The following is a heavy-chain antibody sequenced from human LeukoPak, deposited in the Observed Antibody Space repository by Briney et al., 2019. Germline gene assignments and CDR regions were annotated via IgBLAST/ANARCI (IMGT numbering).Heavy chain of an antibody. CDR3: AKEGNTAMAFDY. D-gene: IGHD5-18*01. CDR1: GFTFSGYS. J-gene: IGHJ4*02. CDR2: ISGSGGST. V-gene: IGHV3-23*01. Sequence: PGGSLRLSCAASGFTFSGYSMNWVRQAPGKGLEWVSGISGSGGSTSYADSVKGRFTISRDKSKNTLYLQMNSLRAEDTAVYYCAKEGNTAMAFDYWGQGTLVTVSS.